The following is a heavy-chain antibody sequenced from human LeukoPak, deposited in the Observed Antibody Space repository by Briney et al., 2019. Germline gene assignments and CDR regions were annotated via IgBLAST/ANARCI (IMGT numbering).Heavy chain of an antibody. Sequence: ASVKVSCKASGYIFSSYAIYWVRQAPGQRLEWMGWINAGNGNTKYSQKFQGRVTITRDTSAGTAYMELRSLRSDDTAVYYCARGSRDGYNFYDYWGQGTLVTVSS. CDR2: INAGNGNT. CDR1: GYIFSSYA. J-gene: IGHJ4*02. CDR3: ARGSRDGYNFYDY. D-gene: IGHD5-24*01. V-gene: IGHV1-3*01.